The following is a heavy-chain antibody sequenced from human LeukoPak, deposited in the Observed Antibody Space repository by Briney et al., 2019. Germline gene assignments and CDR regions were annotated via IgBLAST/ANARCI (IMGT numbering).Heavy chain of an antibody. V-gene: IGHV3-33*05. Sequence: GGSLRLSCAASGFTFSSYSMQWVRQTPGKGLEWVGIMSNSGENTFYGEAVKGRFTISRDNAKNSLYLQMNSLRAEDTAVYYCAELGITMIGGVWGKGTTVTISS. CDR3: AELGITMIGGV. D-gene: IGHD3-10*02. CDR1: GFTFSSYS. J-gene: IGHJ6*04. CDR2: MSNSGENT.